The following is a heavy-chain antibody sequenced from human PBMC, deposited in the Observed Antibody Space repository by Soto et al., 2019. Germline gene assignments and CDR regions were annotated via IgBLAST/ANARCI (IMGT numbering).Heavy chain of an antibody. CDR2: ISHDGSRK. V-gene: IGHV3-30*18. J-gene: IGHJ3*01. D-gene: IGHD3-3*01. Sequence: QVQLVESGGSVVQPGTSLRLSCAASGFTFSSYGIHWVRQAPGNGLEWVALISHDGSRKEYAESQKGRFTIFRDNSKNTVYLQMNSLRFEGTAVYFCAKDVSRGHSVVRGFDLWGQGTGFTVSS. CDR3: AKDVSRGHSVVRGFDL. CDR1: GFTFSSYG.